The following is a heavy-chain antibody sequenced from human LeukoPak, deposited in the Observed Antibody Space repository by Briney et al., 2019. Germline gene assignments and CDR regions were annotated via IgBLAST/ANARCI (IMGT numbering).Heavy chain of an antibody. CDR1: GFFFTKYG. Sequence: GRSLRLSCAASGFFFTKYGLHWVRQAPGKGLEWVAMISYDGTKKYYADSVKGRFTISRDNSKNTLYLQMNSLRAEDTAVYYCAELGITMIGGVWGKGTTVTISS. CDR3: AELGITMIGGV. D-gene: IGHD3-10*02. CDR2: ISYDGTKK. V-gene: IGHV3-30*18. J-gene: IGHJ6*04.